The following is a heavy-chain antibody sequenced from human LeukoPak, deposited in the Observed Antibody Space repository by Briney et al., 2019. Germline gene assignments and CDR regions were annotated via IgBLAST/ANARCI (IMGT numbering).Heavy chain of an antibody. CDR1: GGTFSSYA. J-gene: IGHJ4*02. V-gene: IGHV1-18*01. CDR3: ARLWFGDHNQDY. CDR2: ISAYNGNT. D-gene: IGHD3-10*01. Sequence: LGASVKVSCKASGGTFSSYAISWVRQAPGQGLEWMGWISAYNGNTNYAQKLQGRVTMTTDTSTSTAYMELRSLRSDDTAVYYCARLWFGDHNQDYWGQGTLVTVSS.